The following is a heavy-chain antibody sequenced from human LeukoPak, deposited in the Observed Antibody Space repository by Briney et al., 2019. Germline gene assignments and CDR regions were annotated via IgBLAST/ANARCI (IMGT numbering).Heavy chain of an antibody. V-gene: IGHV4-59*01. CDR3: ARGPRGLSY. Sequence: PSETLSLTCTVSGGSISSYYWSWIRQPPGKGLEWIGYIYYSGSTNYNPSLKSRVTISVDTSKNQFSLKLSSVTAADTAVYYCARGPRGLSYWGQGTLVTVSS. CDR1: GGSISSYY. D-gene: IGHD3-22*01. CDR2: IYYSGST. J-gene: IGHJ4*02.